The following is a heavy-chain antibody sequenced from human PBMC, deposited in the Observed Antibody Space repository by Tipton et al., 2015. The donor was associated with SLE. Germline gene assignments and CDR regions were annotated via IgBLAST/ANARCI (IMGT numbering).Heavy chain of an antibody. J-gene: IGHJ4*02. V-gene: IGHV4-34*01. CDR1: GGSFSGCY. CDR2: INHSGST. D-gene: IGHD4-17*01. Sequence: TLSLTCAVYGGSFSGCYWSWIRQPPGKGLEWIGEINHSGSTNYNPSLKSRVTISVDTSKNQFSLKLSSVTAADTAVYYCARDPMTTGYFNYWGQGTLVTVSS. CDR3: ARDPMTTGYFNY.